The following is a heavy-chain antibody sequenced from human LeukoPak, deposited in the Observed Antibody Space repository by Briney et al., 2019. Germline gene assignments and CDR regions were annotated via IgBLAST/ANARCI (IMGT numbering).Heavy chain of an antibody. J-gene: IGHJ4*02. V-gene: IGHV3-9*01. CDR3: AKESSSSDFDY. CDR2: ISWNSGSI. Sequence: PGRSLRLSCAASGFTFDDYAMHWVRQAPGKGLEWVSGISWNSGSIGYADSVKGRFTIFRDNAKNSLYLQMNSLRAEDTALYYCAKESSSSDFDYWGQGTLVTVSS. CDR1: GFTFDDYA. D-gene: IGHD6-13*01.